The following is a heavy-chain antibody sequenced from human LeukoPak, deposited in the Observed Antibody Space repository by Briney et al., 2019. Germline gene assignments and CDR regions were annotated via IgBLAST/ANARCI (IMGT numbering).Heavy chain of an antibody. J-gene: IGHJ5*02. Sequence: SETLSLTCTVSGGSISSYYWSWIRQPPGKGLEWIGYIYSSGSTNYNPSLKSRITISVDTSKNQFSLKLSSVTAADTAVYYCARQTTEQSNWFDPWGQGTLVTVSS. CDR2: IYSSGST. CDR3: ARQTTEQSNWFDP. CDR1: GGSISSYY. D-gene: IGHD4-11*01. V-gene: IGHV4-59*08.